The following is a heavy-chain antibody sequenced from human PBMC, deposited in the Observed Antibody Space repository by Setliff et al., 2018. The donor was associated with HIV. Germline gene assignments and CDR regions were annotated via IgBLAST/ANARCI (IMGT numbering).Heavy chain of an antibody. CDR2: IYYSGSTS. CDR3: ASDYSSRHDAFDI. Sequence: SETLSLTCTVSGGSISSSSYCWGWIRQPPGKGLEWIGSIYYSGSTSYYNPSLKSRVTISVDTSKNQFSLRLSSVTAADTAVYYCASDYSSRHDAFDIWGQGTVVTVSS. CDR1: GGSISSSSYC. J-gene: IGHJ3*02. D-gene: IGHD6-13*01. V-gene: IGHV4-39*02.